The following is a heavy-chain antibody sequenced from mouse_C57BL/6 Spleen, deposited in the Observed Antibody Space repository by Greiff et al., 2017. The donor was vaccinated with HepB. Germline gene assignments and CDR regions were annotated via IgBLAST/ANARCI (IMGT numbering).Heavy chain of an antibody. CDR3: ARQGDYGSSSAWFAY. V-gene: IGHV5-6*01. D-gene: IGHD1-1*01. CDR1: GFTFSSYG. CDR2: ISSGGSYT. J-gene: IGHJ3*01. Sequence: EVQLVESGGDLVKPGGSLKLSCAASGFTFSSYGMSWVRQTPDKRLEWVATISSGGSYTYYPDSVKGRFTISRDNAKNTLYLQMSSLKSEDTAMYYCARQGDYGSSSAWFAYWGQGTLVTVSA.